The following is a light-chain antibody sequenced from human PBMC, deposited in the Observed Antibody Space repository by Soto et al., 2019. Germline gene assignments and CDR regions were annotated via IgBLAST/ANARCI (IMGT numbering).Light chain of an antibody. CDR2: STN. J-gene: IGLJ1*01. Sequence: QAVVTQEPSLTVSPGGTVTLTCASSTGAVTRDYSPNWVQQKPGQAPRALIYSTNNKHSWTPARFSGSLLGGKAALTLSGAQPEDEAEYFCLIYYADSRLGVFGTGTKVTVL. CDR3: LIYYADSRLGV. CDR1: TGAVTRDYS. V-gene: IGLV7-43*01.